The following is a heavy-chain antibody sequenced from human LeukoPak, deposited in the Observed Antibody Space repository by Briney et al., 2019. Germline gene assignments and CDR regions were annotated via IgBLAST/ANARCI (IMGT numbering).Heavy chain of an antibody. CDR2: IYTGGST. J-gene: IGHJ1*01. V-gene: IGHV3-53*01. Sequence: GGSLRLSCAASGFTVSDNYMNGVRQAPGKGLEWVSVIYTGGSTYYADSVKGRFTISRDNSNNTLYLHMTSLRAEDTAVYFCARDFQYWGQGSLVTVSS. CDR1: GFTVSDNY. CDR3: ARDFQY.